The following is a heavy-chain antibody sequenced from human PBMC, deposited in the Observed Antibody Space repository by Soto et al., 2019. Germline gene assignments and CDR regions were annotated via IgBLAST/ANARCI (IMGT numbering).Heavy chain of an antibody. CDR1: GDSIVGVCG. Sequence: PSLPLRLRWAVAGDSIVGVCGCRCIRQPPGKGLEWTANMYHDGNTHYNPSLKSRVTMSVDTSKSQFSLKLNSVTAADTAVYYRARESDSGAHSRDYWGKGILVTAFS. D-gene: IGHD1-26*01. CDR2: MYHDGNT. J-gene: IGHJ4*02. CDR3: ARESDSGAHSRDY. V-gene: IGHV4-38-2*02.